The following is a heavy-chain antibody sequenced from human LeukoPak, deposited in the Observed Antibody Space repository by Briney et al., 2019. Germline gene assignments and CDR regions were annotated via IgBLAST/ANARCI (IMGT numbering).Heavy chain of an antibody. CDR3: ARVGRAYSSSWYTFDI. Sequence: ASVKVSCKASGYTFTGYYMHWVRQAPGQGLEWMGWINPNSGGTNYAQKFQGRVTMTRDTSISTAYMELSRLGSDDTAVYYCARVGRAYSSSWYTFDIWGQGTMVTVSS. V-gene: IGHV1-2*02. J-gene: IGHJ3*02. D-gene: IGHD6-13*01. CDR1: GYTFTGYY. CDR2: INPNSGGT.